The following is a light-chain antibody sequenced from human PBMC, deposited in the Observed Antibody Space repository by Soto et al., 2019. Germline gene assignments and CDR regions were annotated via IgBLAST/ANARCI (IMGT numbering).Light chain of an antibody. V-gene: IGKV3-15*01. J-gene: IGKJ3*01. Sequence: EIVMTQSPATLSVSPGERATLSCRASQSVSTNLAWYHQKPGQAPRLLIDGASTRATGIPARFSGSGSGTEFTLTISSLQSEDFAVYYCQQYNEWPFTFGPGTKVDIK. CDR2: GAS. CDR3: QQYNEWPFT. CDR1: QSVSTN.